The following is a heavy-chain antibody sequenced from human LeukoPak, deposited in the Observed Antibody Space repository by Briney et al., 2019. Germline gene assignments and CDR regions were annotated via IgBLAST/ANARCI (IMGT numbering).Heavy chain of an antibody. V-gene: IGHV1-18*01. CDR3: ARDSLIEAGLFPAAAEDYYYGMDV. D-gene: IGHD6-13*01. J-gene: IGHJ6*02. CDR2: ISAYNGNT. Sequence: ASAKVSCKASGYTFTSYGISWVRQAPGQGLEWMGWISAYNGNTNYAQKLQGRVTMTTDTSTSTAYMELRSLRSDDTAVYYCARDSLIEAGLFPAAAEDYYYGMDVWGQGTTVTVSS. CDR1: GYTFTSYG.